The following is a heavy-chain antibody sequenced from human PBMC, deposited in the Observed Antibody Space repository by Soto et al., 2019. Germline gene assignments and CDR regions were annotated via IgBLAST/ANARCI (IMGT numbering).Heavy chain of an antibody. CDR1: GLTFGSRA. CDR2: ITDTGGDA. Sequence: HPGWSLRLSCVASGLTFGSRAMSWVRQAPGEGLQWGSTITDTGGDAKYADSVRGRFVISRDNSKKILYLQMTSLTAEDSAMYFCARGSTDSYPGSRIFDFWGRGTPGHRLL. V-gene: IGHV3-23*01. D-gene: IGHD3-10*01. J-gene: IGHJ4*02. CDR3: ARGSTDSYPGSRIFDF.